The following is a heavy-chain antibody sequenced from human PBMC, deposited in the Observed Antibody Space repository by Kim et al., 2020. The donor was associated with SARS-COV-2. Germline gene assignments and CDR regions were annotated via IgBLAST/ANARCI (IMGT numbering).Heavy chain of an antibody. D-gene: IGHD3-9*01. CDR3: ARRRYYDILTPPRAVDY. J-gene: IGHJ4*02. Sequence: SETLSLTCTVSGGSISSSSYYWGWIRQPPGKGLEWIGSIYYSGSTYYNPSLKSRVTISVDTSKNQFSLKLSSVTAADTAVYYCARRRYYDILTPPRAVDYWGQGTLVTVSS. V-gene: IGHV4-39*01. CDR1: GGSISSSSYY. CDR2: IYYSGST.